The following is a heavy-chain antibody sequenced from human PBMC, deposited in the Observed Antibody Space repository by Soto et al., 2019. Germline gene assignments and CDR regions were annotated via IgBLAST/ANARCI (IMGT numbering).Heavy chain of an antibody. Sequence: GALRLSCAASGFTVSSNYMSWVRQAPGKGLEWVSVIYSGGSTYYADSVKGRFTISRDNSKNTLYLQMNSLRAEDTAVYYCARGGRTGPPFNWFDPWGQGTLVTVSS. CDR2: IYSGGST. D-gene: IGHD3-16*01. J-gene: IGHJ5*02. CDR3: ARGGRTGPPFNWFDP. V-gene: IGHV3-66*01. CDR1: GFTVSSNY.